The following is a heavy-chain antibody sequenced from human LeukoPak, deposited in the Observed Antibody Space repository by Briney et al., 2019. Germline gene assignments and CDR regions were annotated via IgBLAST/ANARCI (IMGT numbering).Heavy chain of an antibody. CDR3: ARDRHCANGVCHSPPGMDV. CDR1: GFSFSDAW. Sequence: GGSLRLSCAASGFSFSDAWMNWVRQAPGKGLEWVADIWFDGKNEHFADSVKGRFTISRDNSKNTMYLQINSLRAEDTAVYYCARDRHCANGVCHSPPGMDVWGQGTTVTVSS. CDR2: IWFDGKNE. V-gene: IGHV3-33*08. J-gene: IGHJ6*02. D-gene: IGHD2-8*01.